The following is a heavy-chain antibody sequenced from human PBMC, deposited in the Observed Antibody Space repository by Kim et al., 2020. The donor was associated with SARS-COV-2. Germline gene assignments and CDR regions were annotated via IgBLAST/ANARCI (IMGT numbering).Heavy chain of an antibody. D-gene: IGHD6-19*01. CDR2: T. V-gene: IGHV1-8*01. CDR3: ARNPYGSGQFDP. Sequence: TGYAQTFPGRITLTMDTSIGTAYMELSSLTSEDTAVYYCARNPYGSGQFDPWGQGTLVTVSS. J-gene: IGHJ5*02.